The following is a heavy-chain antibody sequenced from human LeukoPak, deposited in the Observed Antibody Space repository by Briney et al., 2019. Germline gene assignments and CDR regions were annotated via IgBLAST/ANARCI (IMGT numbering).Heavy chain of an antibody. V-gene: IGHV3-74*01. CDR2: INSGGSST. CDR1: GFTFSSYW. J-gene: IGHJ4*02. Sequence: PGGSLRLSCAASGFTFSSYWMHWVRQAPGKGLVWVSRINSGGSSTSYADSVKGRFTISRDNAKNTLYLQMNSLRAEDTAVYYCARGLPAPLLLWFGELYPSSIDYWGQGTLVTVSS. CDR3: ARGLPAPLLLWFGELYPSSIDY. D-gene: IGHD3-10*01.